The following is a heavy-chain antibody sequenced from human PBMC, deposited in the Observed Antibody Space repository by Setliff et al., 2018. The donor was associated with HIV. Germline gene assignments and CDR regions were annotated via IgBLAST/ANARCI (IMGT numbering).Heavy chain of an antibody. CDR2: INTETGNP. V-gene: IGHV7-4-1*02. Sequence: ASVKVSCKASGYTLTTFGISWVRQVPGQGLEWMGWINTETGNPMYAQGFKGRFVFSLDTSVSTAYLQISTLKTEDTAIYYCARVGSYLSTFDYWGQGALVTVSS. CDR3: ARVGSYLSTFDY. D-gene: IGHD1-26*01. J-gene: IGHJ4*02. CDR1: GYTLTTFG.